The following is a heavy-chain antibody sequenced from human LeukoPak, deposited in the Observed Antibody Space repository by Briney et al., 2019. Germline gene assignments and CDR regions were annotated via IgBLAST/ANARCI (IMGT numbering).Heavy chain of an antibody. CDR2: IYHSGST. CDR3: ARDLMGASHFDY. Sequence: SETLSLTCTISGYSISSGNYWGWIRQTPGKGLEWIGSIYHSGSTYYNPSLKSRVTISIDTSKNQFSLKMSSVTAADTAVYYCARDLMGASHFDYWGQGTLVTVSS. V-gene: IGHV4-38-2*02. D-gene: IGHD4/OR15-4a*01. CDR1: GYSISSGNY. J-gene: IGHJ4*02.